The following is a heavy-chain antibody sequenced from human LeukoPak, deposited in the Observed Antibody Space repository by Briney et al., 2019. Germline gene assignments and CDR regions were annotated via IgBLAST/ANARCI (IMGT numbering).Heavy chain of an antibody. CDR2: ISGSGGST. Sequence: GASLRLSCAASGFTFSSYAMSWVRQAPGKGLEWVSAISGSGGSTYYADSVKGRFTISRDNSKNTLYLQMNSLRAEDTAVYYCAKDRAPFEEQWLPSVDYRGQGTLVTVSS. J-gene: IGHJ4*02. V-gene: IGHV3-23*01. CDR1: GFTFSSYA. CDR3: AKDRAPFEEQWLPSVDY. D-gene: IGHD6-19*01.